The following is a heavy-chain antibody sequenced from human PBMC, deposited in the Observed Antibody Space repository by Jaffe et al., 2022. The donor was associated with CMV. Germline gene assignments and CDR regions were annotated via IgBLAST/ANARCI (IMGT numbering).Heavy chain of an antibody. V-gene: IGHV4-34*01. J-gene: IGHJ4*02. Sequence: QVQLQQWGAGLLKPSETLSLTCAVYGGSFSGYYWSWIRQPPGKGLEWIGEINHSGSTNYNPSLKSRVTISVDTSKNQFSLKLSSVTAADTAVYYCARARYPVAGIFPAPGVDYWGQGTLVTVSS. CDR1: GGSFSGYY. D-gene: IGHD6-19*01. CDR3: ARARYPVAGIFPAPGVDY. CDR2: INHSGST.